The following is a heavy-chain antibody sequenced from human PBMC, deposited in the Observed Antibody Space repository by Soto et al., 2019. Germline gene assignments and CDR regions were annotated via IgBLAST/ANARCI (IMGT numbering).Heavy chain of an antibody. J-gene: IGHJ6*02. CDR1: GGSISSSSYY. V-gene: IGHV4-39*01. CDR2: IYYSGST. D-gene: IGHD5-12*01. Sequence: PSETLSLTCTVSGGSISSSSYYWGWIRQPPGKGLEWIWFIYYSGSTYYYPSLKSRVTISVDTSKNQFSLKLSSVTAADTAVYYCARHVWDSGYDLYYYYGMDVWGQGTTVTVSS. CDR3: ARHVWDSGYDLYYYYGMDV.